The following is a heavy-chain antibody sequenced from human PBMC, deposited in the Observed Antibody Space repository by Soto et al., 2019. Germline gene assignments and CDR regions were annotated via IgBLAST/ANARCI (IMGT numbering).Heavy chain of an antibody. CDR1: GGTFSSYA. V-gene: IGHV1-69*13. CDR2: IIPIFGTA. D-gene: IGHD6-13*01. CDR3: ARETAAGTNRLAYYFDY. Sequence: SVKVSCKASGGTFSSYAISWVRQAPGQGLEWMGGIIPIFGTANYAQKFQGRVTITADESTSTAYMELSSLRSEDTAVYYCARETAAGTNRLAYYFDYWGQGTLVTVSS. J-gene: IGHJ4*02.